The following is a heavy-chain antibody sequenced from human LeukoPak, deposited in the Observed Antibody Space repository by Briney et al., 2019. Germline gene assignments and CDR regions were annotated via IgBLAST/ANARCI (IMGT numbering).Heavy chain of an antibody. CDR1: GGSISNYY. J-gene: IGHJ4*02. Sequence: TLSLTCTVSGGSISNYYWSWIRQPPGKGLEWIGYIYHSGSTYYNPSLKSRVTISVDRSKNQFSLKLSSVTAADTAVYYCARDRSAVAGFFDYWGQGTLVTVSS. CDR2: IYHSGST. D-gene: IGHD6-19*01. V-gene: IGHV4-30-2*01. CDR3: ARDRSAVAGFFDY.